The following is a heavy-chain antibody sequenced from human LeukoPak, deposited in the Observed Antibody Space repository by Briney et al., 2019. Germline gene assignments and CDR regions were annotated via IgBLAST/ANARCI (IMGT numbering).Heavy chain of an antibody. D-gene: IGHD6-13*01. V-gene: IGHV3-21*01. CDR1: GFTFSNNN. CDR3: ARGTAAAGIEYFQH. CDR2: ISSSSSYI. J-gene: IGHJ1*01. Sequence: GGSLRLSCAASGFTFSNNNMNWVRQAPGKGLEWVSSISSSSSYIYYADSVKGRFTISRDNAKNSLYLQMNSLRAEDTAVYYCARGTAAAGIEYFQHWGQGTLVTVSS.